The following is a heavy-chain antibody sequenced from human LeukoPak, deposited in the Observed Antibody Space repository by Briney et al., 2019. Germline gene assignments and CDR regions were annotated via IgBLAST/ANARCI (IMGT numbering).Heavy chain of an antibody. CDR3: ARTITVTTSAVDY. J-gene: IGHJ4*02. Sequence: GGSLRLSCAASGFTFSSYAMHWVRQAPGKGLEWVAVISYDGSNKYYADSVKGRFTISRDNSRNTLYLQMNSLRAEDTAVYYCARTITVTTSAVDYWGQGTLVTVSS. CDR1: GFTFSSYA. V-gene: IGHV3-30-3*01. D-gene: IGHD4-11*01. CDR2: ISYDGSNK.